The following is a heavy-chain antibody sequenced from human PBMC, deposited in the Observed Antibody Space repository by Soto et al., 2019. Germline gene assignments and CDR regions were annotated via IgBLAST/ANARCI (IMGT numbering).Heavy chain of an antibody. V-gene: IGHV4-4*02. J-gene: IGHJ4*02. CDR3: ARDGGHGDYDY. CDR1: GGSISSSNW. Sequence: SETLSLTCGVSGGSISSSNWWNWVRQPPGKGLEWIGEIYPSGSTNYNPSLKSRVTISLDKSTNQFSLKLTSVTAADTAVYYCARDGGHGDYDYWGQGTLVSVFS. CDR2: IYPSGST. D-gene: IGHD3-16*01.